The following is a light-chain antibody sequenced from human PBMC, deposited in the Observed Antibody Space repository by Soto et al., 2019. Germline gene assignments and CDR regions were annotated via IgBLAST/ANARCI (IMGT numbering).Light chain of an antibody. CDR3: QQSHSTPALT. J-gene: IGKJ4*01. Sequence: DIVLTQSPGTLSMSPGERAPLSCRASQSVSNNYLAWYQQKPGQAPRLLIYGASNRATGIPDRFSGSGSGTDFTLTISSLQPEDFATYYCQQSHSTPALTFGQGTKVDIK. V-gene: IGKV3-20*01. CDR2: GAS. CDR1: QSVSNNY.